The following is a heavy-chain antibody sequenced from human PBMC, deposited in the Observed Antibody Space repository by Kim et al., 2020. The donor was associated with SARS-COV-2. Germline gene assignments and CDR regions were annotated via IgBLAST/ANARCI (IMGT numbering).Heavy chain of an antibody. D-gene: IGHD1-26*01. Sequence: GGSLRLSCAASGFTVSSNYMSWVRQAPGKGLEWVSVIYSGGSTYYADSVKGRFTISRDNSKNTLYLQMNSLRAEDTAVYYCAREVYSGSSGNWFDPWGQGTLVTVSS. V-gene: IGHV3-53*01. CDR3: AREVYSGSSGNWFDP. CDR2: IYSGGST. J-gene: IGHJ5*02. CDR1: GFTVSSNY.